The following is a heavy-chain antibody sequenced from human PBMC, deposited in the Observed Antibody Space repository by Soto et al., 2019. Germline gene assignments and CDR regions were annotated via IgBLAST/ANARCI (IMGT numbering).Heavy chain of an antibody. CDR1: GGSFSGYY. CDR2: INHSGST. J-gene: IGHJ4*02. D-gene: IGHD3-16*01. CDR3: ASVTFGGVVLAH. Sequence: PSETLSLTCAVYGGSFSGYYWSWIRQPPGKGLEWIGEINHSGSTNYNPSLKSRVTISVDTSKKQFSLNLSSVTAADTAVYYCASVTFGGVVLAHWGQGTLVTVSS. V-gene: IGHV4-34*01.